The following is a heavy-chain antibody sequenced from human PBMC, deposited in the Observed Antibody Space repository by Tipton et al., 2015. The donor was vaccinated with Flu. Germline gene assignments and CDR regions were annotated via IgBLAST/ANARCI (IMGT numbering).Heavy chain of an antibody. J-gene: IGHJ6*02. CDR1: GYTFTGYY. CDR2: INPNSGGT. Sequence: QLVQSGAEVKKPGASVKVSCKASGYTFTGYYMHWVRQAPGQGLEWMGWINPNSGGTNYAQKFQGRVTMTRDTSIGTAYMELSRLRSDDTAVYYCASMTTVTSGDYYGMDVWGQGTTVTVSS. CDR3: ASMTTVTSGDYYGMDV. V-gene: IGHV1-2*02. D-gene: IGHD4-11*01.